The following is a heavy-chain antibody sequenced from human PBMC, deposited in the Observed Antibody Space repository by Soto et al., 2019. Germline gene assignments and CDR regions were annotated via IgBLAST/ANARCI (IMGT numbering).Heavy chain of an antibody. CDR1: GGTFSSYA. V-gene: IGHV1-69*12. J-gene: IGHJ4*02. D-gene: IGHD3-22*01. Sequence: QVQLVQSGAEVKKPGSSVKVSCKASGGTFSSYAISWVRQAPGQGLEWMGGIIPIFGTANYAQKFQGRVTITADESSSTAYSELSSLRSEDTAVYYCASNYYDSSGYWPADYWGQGTLVTVSS. CDR2: IIPIFGTA. CDR3: ASNYYDSSGYWPADY.